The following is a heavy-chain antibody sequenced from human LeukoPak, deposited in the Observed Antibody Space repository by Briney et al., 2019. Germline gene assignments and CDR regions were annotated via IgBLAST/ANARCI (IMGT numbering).Heavy chain of an antibody. CDR1: GFTFSSYW. Sequence: GGSLRLSCAASGFTFSSYWMSWVRQAPGKGLEWVANIKQDGSEKYYVDSVKGRFTISRDNSKNTLYLQMNGLRAEDTAVYYCAKGSAAARPYYFDYWGQGTLVTVSS. V-gene: IGHV3-7*03. D-gene: IGHD6-6*01. CDR3: AKGSAAARPYYFDY. CDR2: IKQDGSEK. J-gene: IGHJ4*02.